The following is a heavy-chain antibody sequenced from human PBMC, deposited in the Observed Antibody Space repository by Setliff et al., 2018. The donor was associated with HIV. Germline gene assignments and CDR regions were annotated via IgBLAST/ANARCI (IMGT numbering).Heavy chain of an antibody. D-gene: IGHD6-25*01. CDR3: ARGTQNFDF. V-gene: IGHV3-7*03. Sequence: PGGSLRLSCAASGFTFSNYWMDWVRQAPGKGLEWVATIKQDGSEIYYMDSVKGRFTISRDNARTSLFLEMRSLRDEDTAVYYCARGTQNFDFWGQGTLVTVSS. CDR1: GFTFSNYW. J-gene: IGHJ4*02. CDR2: IKQDGSEI.